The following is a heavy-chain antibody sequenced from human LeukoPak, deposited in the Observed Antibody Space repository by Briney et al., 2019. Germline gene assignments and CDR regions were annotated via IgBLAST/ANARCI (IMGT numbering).Heavy chain of an antibody. Sequence: PGGSLRLSCVGSGFMFSDYYMSWIRQAPGKGLEWVSYISKDSVDKYYVDSVRGRFTISRDNAKKSMYLQMSGLRVEDTAVYYCARRDWVSGAVRAFDIWGQGTMVTVSS. V-gene: IGHV3-11*04. J-gene: IGHJ3*02. CDR1: GFMFSDYY. CDR3: ARRDWVSGAVRAFDI. CDR2: ISKDSVDK. D-gene: IGHD3-3*01.